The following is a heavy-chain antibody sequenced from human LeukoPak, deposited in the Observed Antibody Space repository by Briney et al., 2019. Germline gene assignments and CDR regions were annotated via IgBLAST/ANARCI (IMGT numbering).Heavy chain of an antibody. CDR3: AGDNGYGTGGSGYRWFGS. Sequence: PGGSLRLSCAASGFTFSSYSMSWVRQAPGKGLEWVSYISTGSVTRYYADSVKGRFTISRDDAKNSVSLQMNSLRVEDTAVYYCAGDNGYGTGGSGYRWFGSWGQGTLVTVSS. CDR2: ISTGSVTR. D-gene: IGHD2-8*02. J-gene: IGHJ5*01. CDR1: GFTFSSYS. V-gene: IGHV3-48*01.